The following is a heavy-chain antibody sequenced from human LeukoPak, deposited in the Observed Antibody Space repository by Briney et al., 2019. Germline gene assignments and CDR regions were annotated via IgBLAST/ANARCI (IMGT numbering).Heavy chain of an antibody. D-gene: IGHD3-22*01. Sequence: ASVKVSCKASVYIFNNYGISWVRQAPGQGLEWMGWINTFNGDTRYAQKVQGRVTMTTDTSTTTVYLELRSLRYDDTAVYYCARYHSGSLRAPLHFWGQGTLVTVSS. CDR3: ARYHSGSLRAPLHF. V-gene: IGHV1-18*01. CDR1: VYIFNNYG. CDR2: INTFNGDT. J-gene: IGHJ4*02.